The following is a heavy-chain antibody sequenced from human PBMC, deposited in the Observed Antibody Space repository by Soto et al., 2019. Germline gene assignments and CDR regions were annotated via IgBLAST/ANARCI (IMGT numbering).Heavy chain of an antibody. D-gene: IGHD6-19*01. CDR2: IIPIFGTA. Sequence: SVKVSCKASGGTFSSYASSWVRQAPGQGQEWKGGIIPIFGTANYVQKFQGRVTNTADESTSTAYMELSSLRSEDTVVYYWARVSTRKDGEQWLVLDYWGQGTLVTVSS. J-gene: IGHJ4*02. V-gene: IGHV1-69*13. CDR1: GGTFSSYA. CDR3: ARVSTRKDGEQWLVLDY.